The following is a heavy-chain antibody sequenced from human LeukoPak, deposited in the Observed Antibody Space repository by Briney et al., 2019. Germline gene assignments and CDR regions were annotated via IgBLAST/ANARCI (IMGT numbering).Heavy chain of an antibody. Sequence: ASVKVSCKASGYTFTSYYMHWVRQAPGQGLEWMGILNPSGGSTSYAQKFQGRVTMTRDMSTSTVYMELSGLRSEDTAVYYCARENCSSTTCYGGPLDYWGQGTLVTVSS. D-gene: IGHD2-2*01. CDR1: GYTFTSYY. CDR2: LNPSGGST. V-gene: IGHV1-46*01. J-gene: IGHJ4*02. CDR3: ARENCSSTTCYGGPLDY.